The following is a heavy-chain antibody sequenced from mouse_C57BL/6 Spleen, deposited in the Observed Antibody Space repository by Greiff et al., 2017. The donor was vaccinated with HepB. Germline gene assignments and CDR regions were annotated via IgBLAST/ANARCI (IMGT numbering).Heavy chain of an antibody. CDR2: IFPGSGST. D-gene: IGHD1-1*01. CDR1: GYTFTDYY. J-gene: IGHJ4*01. Sequence: VKLQESGPELVKPGASVKISCKASGYTFTDYYINWVKQRPGQGLEWIGWIFPGSGSTYYNEKFKGKATLTVDKSSSTAYMLLSSLTSEDSAVYFCAREGITTVVNAMDYWGQGTSVTVSS. CDR3: AREGITTVVNAMDY. V-gene: IGHV1-75*01.